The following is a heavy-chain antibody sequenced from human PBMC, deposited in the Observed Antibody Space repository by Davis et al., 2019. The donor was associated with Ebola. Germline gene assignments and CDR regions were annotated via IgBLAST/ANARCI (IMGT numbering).Heavy chain of an antibody. Sequence: PSETLSLTCTVSGGSISSSSYYWGWIRQPPGKGLEWIGSIYYSGSTYYNPSLKSRVTISVDTSKNQFSLKLSSVTAADTAVYYCARAFDPPLYDFWSGYPSSYYYYYMDVWGKGTTVTVSS. J-gene: IGHJ6*03. V-gene: IGHV4-39*07. CDR2: IYYSGST. CDR3: ARAFDPPLYDFWSGYPSSYYYYYMDV. D-gene: IGHD3-3*01. CDR1: GGSISSSSYY.